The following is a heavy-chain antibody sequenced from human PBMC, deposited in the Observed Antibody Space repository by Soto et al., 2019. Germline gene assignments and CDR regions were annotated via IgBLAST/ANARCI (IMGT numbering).Heavy chain of an antibody. Sequence: QVQLVESGGGVVQPGSSLRLSCEASGCTFSNYGMHWVRQAPCKGLEWVAVIWNDGSSRYYADSVKGRFTISRDNAKKTLFLQINNLRAEDTAVYYCARPDIVAAIGGALDCWGQGTLVTVSS. CDR3: ARPDIVAAIGGALDC. J-gene: IGHJ4*02. V-gene: IGHV3-33*01. CDR2: IWNDGSSR. D-gene: IGHD5-12*01. CDR1: GCTFSNYG.